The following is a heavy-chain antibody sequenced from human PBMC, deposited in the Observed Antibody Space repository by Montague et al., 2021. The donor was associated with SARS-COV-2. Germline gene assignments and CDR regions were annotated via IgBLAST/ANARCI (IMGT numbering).Heavy chain of an antibody. D-gene: IGHD3-10*01. CDR1: GGSISSGSYY. Sequence: TLSLTCTVSGGSISSGSYYWSWIRPPAGKGLEWIGRIYTSGSTNYNPSLKSRVTISVDTSKNQFSLRLSSVTAADTAVYYCARVGVGTMVRGVIPAYYYYGMDVWGQGTAVTVSS. CDR3: ARVGVGTMVRGVIPAYYYYGMDV. J-gene: IGHJ6*02. V-gene: IGHV4-61*02. CDR2: IYTSGST.